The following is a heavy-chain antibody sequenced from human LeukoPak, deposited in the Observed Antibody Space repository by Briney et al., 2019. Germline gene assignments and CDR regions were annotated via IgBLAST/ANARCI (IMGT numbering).Heavy chain of an antibody. CDR2: IYYSGST. V-gene: IGHV4-59*08. D-gene: IGHD2-8*01. CDR3: ARVTSRLGVCDY. J-gene: IGHJ4*02. CDR1: GGSISSYY. Sequence: SETLSLTCTVSGGSISSYYWSWIRQPPGKGLEWIGYIYYSGSTYYNPSLKSRVTISVDTSKNQFSLKLRSVTAADTAVYYCARVTSRLGVCDYWGQGSLVTVSS.